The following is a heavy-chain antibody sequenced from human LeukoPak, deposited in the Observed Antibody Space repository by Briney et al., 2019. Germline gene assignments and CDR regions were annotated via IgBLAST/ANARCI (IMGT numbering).Heavy chain of an antibody. CDR3: ARDSPYMDV. CDR1: GFTFSNYA. Sequence: GGSLRLSCAASGFTFSNYAMHWVRQAPGKGLEWVTFIRYDGSNTYYGDSVKGRFTISRDNSKNTLYLQMNSLRAEDTAVYYCARDSPYMDVWGKGTTVTVSS. V-gene: IGHV3-30*02. J-gene: IGHJ6*03. CDR2: IRYDGSNT.